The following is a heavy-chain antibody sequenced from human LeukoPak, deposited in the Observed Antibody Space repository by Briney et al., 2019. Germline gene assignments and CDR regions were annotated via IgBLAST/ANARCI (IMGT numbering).Heavy chain of an antibody. CDR1: GGSFSGYY. CDR2: INHSGST. Sequence: SETLSLTCAVYGGSFSGYYWSWIRQPPGKGLEWIGEINHSGSTNYNPSLKSRVTISVDTSKNQFSLKLSSVTAADTAVYYCARGKRYSSSWSDAFDIWGQGTMVTVSS. D-gene: IGHD6-13*01. V-gene: IGHV4-34*01. CDR3: ARGKRYSSSWSDAFDI. J-gene: IGHJ3*02.